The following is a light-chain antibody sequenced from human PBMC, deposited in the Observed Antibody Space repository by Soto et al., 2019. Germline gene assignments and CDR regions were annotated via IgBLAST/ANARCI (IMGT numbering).Light chain of an antibody. CDR1: NIGAAYD. Sequence: LAQPPSVSGAPGQRVTISCSNIGAAYDVHWYQQLPGTAPKLLMFNNSRRPSGVPDRFSGAKSGTSASLAITGLQAEDEADYYCQSYDRNLRGWVFGGGTQLTVL. CDR3: QSYDRNLRGWV. J-gene: IGLJ7*01. V-gene: IGLV1-40*01. CDR2: NNS.